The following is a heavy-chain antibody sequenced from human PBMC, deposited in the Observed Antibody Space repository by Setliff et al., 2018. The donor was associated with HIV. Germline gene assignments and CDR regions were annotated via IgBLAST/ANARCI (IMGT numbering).Heavy chain of an antibody. J-gene: IGHJ4*01. CDR2: IYYSGNT. CDR1: GFSLSTSGMR. D-gene: IGHD1-26*01. Sequence: SGPTLVNPTQTLTLTCTFSGFSLSTSGMRVSWIRQPPGKALEWIGYIYYSGNTYYNPSLSSRVTMSIDMSKNQFSLSLISVTAADTAVYFCARDGFGPSGRLLDHWGQGTLVTVSS. V-gene: IGHV4-31*03. CDR3: ARDGFGPSGRLLDH.